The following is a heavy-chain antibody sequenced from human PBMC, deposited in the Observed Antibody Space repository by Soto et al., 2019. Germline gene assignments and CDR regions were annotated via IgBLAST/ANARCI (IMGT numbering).Heavy chain of an antibody. V-gene: IGHV1-8*01. D-gene: IGHD5-18*01. CDR2: MNPNSGNT. CDR1: GYTFTSCD. J-gene: IGHJ5*02. CDR3: ATRQGGPVDTAMVSS. Sequence: ASVKVSCKASGYTFTSCDINWVRQATGQGLEWMGWMNPNSGNTGYAQKFQGRVTMTRNTSISTAYMELSSLRSEDTAVYYCATRQGGPVDTAMVSSWGQGTLVTVSS.